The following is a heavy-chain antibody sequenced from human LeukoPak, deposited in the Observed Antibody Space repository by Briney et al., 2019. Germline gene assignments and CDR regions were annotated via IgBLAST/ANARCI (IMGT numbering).Heavy chain of an antibody. D-gene: IGHD5-18*01. CDR2: IYYSGST. CDR3: ARASDTAMVHFDY. Sequence: FYWSWIRQHPGKGLEWIGYIYYSGSTYYNPSLKSRVTISVDTSKNQFSLKLSSVTAADTAVYYCARASDTAMVHFDYWGQGTLVTVSS. V-gene: IGHV4-31*02. CDR1: FY. J-gene: IGHJ4*02.